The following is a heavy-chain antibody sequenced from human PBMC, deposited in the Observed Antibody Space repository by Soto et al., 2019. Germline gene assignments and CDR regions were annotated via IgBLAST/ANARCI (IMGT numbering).Heavy chain of an antibody. D-gene: IGHD1-7*01. J-gene: IGHJ6*03. V-gene: IGHV4-34*01. CDR1: GGSFSGYY. Sequence: SETLSLTCAVYGGSFSGYYWSWIRQPPGKGLEWIGEINHSGSTNYNPSLKSRVTISIDTSKNQFSLKLSSVTAADTAVYYCARGSRFHGTANYYYYYYYMDVWGKGTTVTVSS. CDR2: INHSGST. CDR3: ARGSRFHGTANYYYYYYYMDV.